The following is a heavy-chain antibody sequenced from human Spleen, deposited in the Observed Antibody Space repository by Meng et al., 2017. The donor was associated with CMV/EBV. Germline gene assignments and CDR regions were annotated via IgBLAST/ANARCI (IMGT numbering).Heavy chain of an antibody. V-gene: IGHV5-51*01. D-gene: IGHD5-12*01. CDR3: ARHGYSFPEKSADY. CDR1: GYTVTNYW. J-gene: IGHJ4*02. CDR2: IYPGDSHT. Sequence: GESLKIPCKASGYTVTNYWIGWVRQMPGKGLEWLGIIYPGDSHTRYSPSFQGQVTISADKSISTAYLQWSSLKASDTAMYYCARHGYSFPEKSADYWGQGTLVTVSS.